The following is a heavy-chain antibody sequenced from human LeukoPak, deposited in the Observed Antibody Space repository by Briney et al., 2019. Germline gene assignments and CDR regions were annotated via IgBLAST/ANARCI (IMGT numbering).Heavy chain of an antibody. Sequence: GGSLRLSCAASGFTFSSYEMNWVRQAPGKGLEWVSYISSSGSTIYYADSVKGRFISSRDNAKNSLYLQMNSLRAEDTAVYYCARDIVGATSGLFDYWGQGTLVTVSS. CDR2: ISSSGSTI. V-gene: IGHV3-48*03. D-gene: IGHD1-26*01. CDR3: ARDIVGATSGLFDY. J-gene: IGHJ4*02. CDR1: GFTFSSYE.